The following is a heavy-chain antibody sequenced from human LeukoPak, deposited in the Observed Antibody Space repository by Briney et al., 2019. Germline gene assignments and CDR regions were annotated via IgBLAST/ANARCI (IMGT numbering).Heavy chain of an antibody. CDR1: GGSISSGSYY. D-gene: IGHD3-9*01. CDR2: IYTSGST. CDR3: ARYYYDILTGYSNWFDP. J-gene: IGHJ5*02. V-gene: IGHV4-61*02. Sequence: PSETLSLTCTVSGGSISSGSYYWSWIRQPAGKGLEWIGRIYTSGSTNYNPSLKSRVTISVDTSKNQFSLKLSSVTAADTAVYYCARYYYDILTGYSNWFDPWGQGTLVTVSS.